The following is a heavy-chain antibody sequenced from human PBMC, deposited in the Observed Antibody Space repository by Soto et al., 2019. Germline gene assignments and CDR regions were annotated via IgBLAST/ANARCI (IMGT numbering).Heavy chain of an antibody. CDR1: GGSISSYY. Sequence: SETLSLTCTVSGGSISSYYWSWIRQPAGKGLEWIGRIYTSGSTNYNPSLKSRVTMSVDTSKNQFSLKLRSVTAADTAVYYCARDLFRSSYYYFDYWGQGTLVTVSS. V-gene: IGHV4-4*07. J-gene: IGHJ4*02. D-gene: IGHD4-4*01. CDR3: ARDLFRSSYYYFDY. CDR2: IYTSGST.